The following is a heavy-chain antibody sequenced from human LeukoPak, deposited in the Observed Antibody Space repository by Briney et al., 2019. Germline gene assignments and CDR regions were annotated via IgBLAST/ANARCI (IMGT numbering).Heavy chain of an antibody. J-gene: IGHJ3*02. CDR1: GFALSCCD. CDR2: ISNSGDTI. V-gene: IGHV3-48*03. Sequence: GGSLRLSCAASGFALSCCDMNWVRQAPGKGLEWVSFISNSGDTIYYADSVKGRFTISRDNAKNSLFLQITSLRAEDTAVYYCARDLRAVRGVITFDAYDIWGQGTMVTVSS. D-gene: IGHD3-10*01. CDR3: ARDLRAVRGVITFDAYDI.